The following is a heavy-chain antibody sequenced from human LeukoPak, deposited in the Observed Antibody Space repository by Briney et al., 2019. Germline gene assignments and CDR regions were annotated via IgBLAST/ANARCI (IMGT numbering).Heavy chain of an antibody. V-gene: IGHV3-23*01. D-gene: IGHD3-9*01. CDR1: GFTFSSYA. CDR3: AKAEGYDILTGLDY. CDR2: IGASGGST. J-gene: IGHJ4*02. Sequence: GGSLRLSCAASGFTFSSYAMSWVSQAPGKGLEWVSGIGASGGSTYYADSVKGRFTIYRDNSKNTLYLQMNSLRTEDTAVYYCAKAEGYDILTGLDYWGQGTLVTVSS.